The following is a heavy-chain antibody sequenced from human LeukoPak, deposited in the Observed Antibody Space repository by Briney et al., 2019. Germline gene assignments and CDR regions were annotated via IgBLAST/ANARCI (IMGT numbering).Heavy chain of an antibody. CDR3: ARMGSWGYYSDS. Sequence: PSETLSLTCAVYGGSFSGYYWSWIRQPPGKGLEWIGEINHSGSTNYNPSLKSRVTISVDTSKNQFSLKLSSVTAADTAVYYCARMGSWGYYSDSWGQGTLVTVSS. D-gene: IGHD3-10*01. J-gene: IGHJ4*02. V-gene: IGHV4-34*01. CDR1: GGSFSGYY. CDR2: INHSGST.